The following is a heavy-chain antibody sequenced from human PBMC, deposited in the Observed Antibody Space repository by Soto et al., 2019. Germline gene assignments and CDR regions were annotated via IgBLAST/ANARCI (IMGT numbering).Heavy chain of an antibody. CDR2: IKPDGSGK. D-gene: IGHD6-6*01. CDR3: ARDVGVQELDY. V-gene: IGHV3-7*01. J-gene: IGHJ4*02. CDR1: VFTFRSNW. Sequence: QPWGALRLSGAASVFTFRSNWMSWVRQAPGRGLEWVANIKPDGSGKYYLDSVRGRFTISRDNAENSLFLQIDSLRVEDTAVYYCARDVGVQELDYWGQGTLVTVSS.